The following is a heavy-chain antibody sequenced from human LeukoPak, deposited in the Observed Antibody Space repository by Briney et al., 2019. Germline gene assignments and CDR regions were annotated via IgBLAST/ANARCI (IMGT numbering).Heavy chain of an antibody. CDR2: IYTSGST. CDR1: GGSISSYY. CDR3: ASVAAPKKYSSGWYGYNFDY. Sequence: SETLSLTCTVSGGSISSYYWSWIRQPAGKGLEWIGRIYTSGSTNYNPSLKSRVTMSVDTPKNQFSLKLSSVTAADTAVHYCASVAAPKKYSSGWYGYNFDYWGQGTLVTVSS. D-gene: IGHD6-19*01. V-gene: IGHV4-4*07. J-gene: IGHJ4*02.